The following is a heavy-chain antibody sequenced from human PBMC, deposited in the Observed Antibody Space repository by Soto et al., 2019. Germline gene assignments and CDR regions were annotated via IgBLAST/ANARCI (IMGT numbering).Heavy chain of an antibody. CDR1: GGSINSSSYF. D-gene: IGHD6-19*01. CDR2: IYYSGST. V-gene: IGHV4-39*01. Sequence: QLQLQESGPGLVKPSETLSLTCSVSGGSINSSSYFWGWVRQPPGKGLEWIGSIYYSGSTYYNPSLRSRFNISVDTSKNQFSLKLSSVTGADTAVFYCARHYSSGSRNWFDPWGQGTLVTVSS. CDR3: ARHYSSGSRNWFDP. J-gene: IGHJ5*02.